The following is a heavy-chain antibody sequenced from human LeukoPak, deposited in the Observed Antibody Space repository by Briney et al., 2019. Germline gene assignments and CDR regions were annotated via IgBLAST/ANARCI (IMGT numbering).Heavy chain of an antibody. CDR3: ARWPMTNLAFDV. CDR2: IFSSGST. CDR1: GGSISNYY. J-gene: IGHJ3*01. Sequence: RSSETLSLTCTVSGGSISNYYWSWIRQPPGKGLEWIGYIFSSGSTIYNPSLKSRLTISVDTSKNQFSLKLSSVTAADTAVYFCARWPMTNLAFDVWGQGTMVTVSS. V-gene: IGHV4-59*01. D-gene: IGHD3-22*01.